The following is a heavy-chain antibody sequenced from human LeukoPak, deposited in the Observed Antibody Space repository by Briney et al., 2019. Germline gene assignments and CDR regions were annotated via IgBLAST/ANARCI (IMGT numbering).Heavy chain of an antibody. V-gene: IGHV1-2*02. CDR1: GYTFTGYY. D-gene: IGHD3-10*01. CDR3: ARDTMVRGVMDGFFQH. J-gene: IGHJ1*01. CDR2: INPNSGGT. Sequence: ASVTVSCKASGYTFTGYYMHWVRQAPGQGLEWMGWINPNSGGTNYAQKFQGRVTMTRDTSISTAYMELSRLRSDDTAVYYCARDTMVRGVMDGFFQHWGQGTLVTVSS.